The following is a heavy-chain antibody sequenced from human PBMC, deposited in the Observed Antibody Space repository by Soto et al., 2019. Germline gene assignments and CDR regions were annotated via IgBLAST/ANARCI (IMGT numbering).Heavy chain of an antibody. CDR1: GFTFSEYW. Sequence: EVHLVESGGGVVQPGGSLRLSCAASGFTFSEYWMHWVRQVPGKGLEWVSRIQSDGSSISYADSVKGRFTISRDNAKNTLYLQINSLRAEDKAVYFCAKVLHSGYDSEYWGQGTLVTVSA. CDR3: AKVLHSGYDSEY. CDR2: IQSDGSSI. D-gene: IGHD5-12*01. J-gene: IGHJ4*02. V-gene: IGHV3-74*01.